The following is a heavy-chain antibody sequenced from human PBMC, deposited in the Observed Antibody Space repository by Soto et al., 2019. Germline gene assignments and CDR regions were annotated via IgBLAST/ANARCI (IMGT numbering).Heavy chain of an antibody. Sequence: GGSLRLSCAASGFTFDDYAMHWVRQAPGKGLEWVSGISWNSGSIGYADSVKGRFTISRDNAKNSLYLQMNSLRAEDTALYYCAKGGVIGIAVAVEYFDFWGQGTLVTVSS. V-gene: IGHV3-9*01. CDR2: ISWNSGSI. D-gene: IGHD6-19*01. J-gene: IGHJ4*02. CDR3: AKGGVIGIAVAVEYFDF. CDR1: GFTFDDYA.